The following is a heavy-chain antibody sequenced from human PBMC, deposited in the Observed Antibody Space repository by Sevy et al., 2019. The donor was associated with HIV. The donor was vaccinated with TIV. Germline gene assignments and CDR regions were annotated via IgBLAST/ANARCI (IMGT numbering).Heavy chain of an antibody. D-gene: IGHD3-10*01. CDR3: ARDMRFGELSNYYFDY. CDR1: AGSISSGGYY. J-gene: IGHJ4*02. Sequence: SETLSLTCTVSAGSISSGGYYWSWIRQHPGKGLEWIGYIYYSGSTYYNPSLKSRVTISVDTSKNQFSLKLSSVTAADTAVYYCARDMRFGELSNYYFDYWGQGTLVTVSS. V-gene: IGHV4-31*03. CDR2: IYYSGST.